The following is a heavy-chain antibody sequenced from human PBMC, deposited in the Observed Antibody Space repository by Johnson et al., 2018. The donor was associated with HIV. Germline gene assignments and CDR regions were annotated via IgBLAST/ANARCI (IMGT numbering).Heavy chain of an antibody. D-gene: IGHD1/OR15-1a*01. CDR3: ARRTPENAFDF. J-gene: IGHJ3*01. V-gene: IGHV3-64*01. CDR1: GFTFSNYA. CDR2: ISNNGGNP. Sequence: VQLVESGGGLVQPGGSLRLSCAASGFTFSNYAMYWVRQAPGKGLEYVSAISNNGGNPYYATSVKGRFTISRDDPKNMLYLQMGNLRPGDTAVYYCARRTPENAFDFWGQGTKVTVSS.